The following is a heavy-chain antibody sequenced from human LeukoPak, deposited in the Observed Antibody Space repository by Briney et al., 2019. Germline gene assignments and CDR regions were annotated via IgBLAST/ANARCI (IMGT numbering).Heavy chain of an antibody. CDR2: IYDSGST. D-gene: IGHD2/OR15-2a*01. CDR3: ASGPSTTSYFYPLDV. Sequence: PSETLSLTCTVSGGSIRSSYYYWGWIRQPPGKGLEWIGSIYDSGSTYYNPSLKSRVTISVDTSKNQFSLKLSSVTATDTVVYYCASGPSTTSYFYPLDVWGQGTTVTVS. V-gene: IGHV4-39*01. J-gene: IGHJ6*02. CDR1: GGSIRSSYYY.